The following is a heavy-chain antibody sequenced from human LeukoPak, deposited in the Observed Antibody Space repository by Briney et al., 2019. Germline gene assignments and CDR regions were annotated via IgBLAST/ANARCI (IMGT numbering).Heavy chain of an antibody. Sequence: GGSLRLSCAASGFTFSSYSMNWVRQAPGKGLEWVSSITSSSSYIYYADSVKGRFTISRDNAKNSLYRQMKSLGAEYTAVHYCALRSMWDYYDSSCYQHALDIWGQGTMVTVSS. CDR3: ALRSMWDYYDSSCYQHALDI. CDR2: ITSSSSYI. J-gene: IGHJ3*02. V-gene: IGHV3-21*01. CDR1: GFTFSSYS. D-gene: IGHD3-22*01.